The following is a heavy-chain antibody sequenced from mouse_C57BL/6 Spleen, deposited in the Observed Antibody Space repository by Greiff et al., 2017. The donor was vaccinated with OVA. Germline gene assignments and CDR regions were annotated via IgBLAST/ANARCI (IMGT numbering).Heavy chain of an antibody. D-gene: IGHD2-3*01. V-gene: IGHV1-64*01. J-gene: IGHJ3*01. CDR2: IHPNSGST. CDR1: GYTFTSYW. CDR3: ARGGWSSWFAY. Sequence: QVQLQQPGAELVKPGASVKLSCKASGYTFTSYWMHWVKQRPGQGLEWIGMIHPNSGSTNYNEKFKSKATLTVDKSSSTAYMQLSSLTSEDAAVYYCARGGWSSWFAYWGQGTLVTVSA.